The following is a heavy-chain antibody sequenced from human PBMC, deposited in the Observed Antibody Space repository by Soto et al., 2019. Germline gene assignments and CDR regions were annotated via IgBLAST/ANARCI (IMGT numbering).Heavy chain of an antibody. CDR2: IKSKTDGGTT. Sequence: GGSLRLSCASSGFTFSNALMSWVHQAPGKGLEWVGRIKSKTDGGTTDYAAPVKGRFTISRDDSKNTLYLQMNSLKTEDTAVYYCTTGLTIFGVVIDPWGQGTLVTVSS. V-gene: IGHV3-15*01. CDR1: GFTFSNAL. CDR3: TTGLTIFGVVIDP. J-gene: IGHJ5*02. D-gene: IGHD3-3*01.